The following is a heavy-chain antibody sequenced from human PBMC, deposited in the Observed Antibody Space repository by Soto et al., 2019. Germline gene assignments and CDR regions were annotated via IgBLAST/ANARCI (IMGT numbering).Heavy chain of an antibody. CDR1: GYTLTELS. V-gene: IGHV1-24*01. J-gene: IGHJ3*02. CDR3: ATKWDCSSTSCYEPDAFDI. Sequence: GASVKVSCKVSGYTLTELSMHWVRQAPGKGLEWMGGFDPEDGETIYAQKFQGRVTMTEDTSTDTAYMELSSLRSEDTAVYYCATKWDCSSTSCYEPDAFDIWGQGTVVTVSS. D-gene: IGHD2-2*01. CDR2: FDPEDGET.